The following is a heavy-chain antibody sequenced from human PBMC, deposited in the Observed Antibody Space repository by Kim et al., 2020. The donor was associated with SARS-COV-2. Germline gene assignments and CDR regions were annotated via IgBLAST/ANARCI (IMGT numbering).Heavy chain of an antibody. CDR1: GFTFSSYD. J-gene: IGHJ4*01. D-gene: IGHD3-10*01. CDR2: IGTAGDP. Sequence: GGSLRLSCAASGFTFSSYDMHWVRQATGKGLEWVSAIGTAGDPYYPGSVKGRFTISRENAKNSLYLQMNSLRAGDTAVYYCARGGLTRKGSGSYYYIWGTDLDYWGPRTVVTVSS. CDR3: ARGGLTRKGSGSYYYIWGTDLDY. V-gene: IGHV3-13*05.